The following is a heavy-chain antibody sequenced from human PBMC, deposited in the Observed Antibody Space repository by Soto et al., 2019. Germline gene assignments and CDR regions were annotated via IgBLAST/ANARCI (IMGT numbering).Heavy chain of an antibody. V-gene: IGHV3-23*01. CDR2: ISGSGGAT. J-gene: IGHJ3*02. CDR1: GLTFRNYP. CDR3: VKVAPSRPDVGSDVFDI. Sequence: EVQLLESGGGLEQPGGSLRLSCIASGLTFRNYPMRWVRQVPGKGLEWVAGISGSGGATYYADSVKGRFTISRDNAKQTVFLQITGLGVEDTVVYYCVKVAPSRPDVGSDVFDIWGQGTMVSVSS.